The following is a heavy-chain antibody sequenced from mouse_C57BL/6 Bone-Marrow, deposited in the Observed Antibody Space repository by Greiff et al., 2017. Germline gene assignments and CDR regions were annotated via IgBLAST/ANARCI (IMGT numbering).Heavy chain of an antibody. J-gene: IGHJ1*03. CDR2: INPSSGYT. Sequence: VQLQQSGAELAKPGASVKLSCKASGYTFTSYWMHWVKQRPGQGLEWIGYINPSSGYTKYNQTFKDKATLTADKSSSTAYMQLSSLTYEDSAVYYCAIPLWLRRLFYWYFDVWGTGTTVTVSS. CDR3: AIPLWLRRLFYWYFDV. CDR1: GYTFTSYW. V-gene: IGHV1-7*01. D-gene: IGHD2-2*01.